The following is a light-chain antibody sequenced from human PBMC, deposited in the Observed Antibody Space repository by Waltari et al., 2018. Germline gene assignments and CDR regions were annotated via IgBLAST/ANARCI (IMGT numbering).Light chain of an antibody. CDR2: EGT. CDR3: SSYTGGSTLLV. V-gene: IGLV2-14*01. CDR1: TSDIGNHDY. J-gene: IGLJ2*01. Sequence: QSALTQPASVSGSPGQSITISCTGTTSDIGNHDYVSWYQQHQGKAPKLLIYEGTNRPSGVSTRFSGSKSGSTASLTISGLQADDEAHYYCSSYTGGSTLLVFGGGTDLTVL.